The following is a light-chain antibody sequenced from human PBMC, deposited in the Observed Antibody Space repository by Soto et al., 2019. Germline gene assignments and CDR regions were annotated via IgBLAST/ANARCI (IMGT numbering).Light chain of an antibody. V-gene: IGKV3-20*01. CDR3: QQYASSPLLT. J-gene: IGKJ4*01. CDR2: GSS. Sequence: ELVSTQSPGTLSLSPGERATLSCRASQTVTTTHLAWYQQKPGQAPRLLIFGSSNRATGIPDRFSGSGSGTDFTLSISRLEPEDFAVYYCQQYASSPLLTFGGGTKVDIK. CDR1: QTVTTTH.